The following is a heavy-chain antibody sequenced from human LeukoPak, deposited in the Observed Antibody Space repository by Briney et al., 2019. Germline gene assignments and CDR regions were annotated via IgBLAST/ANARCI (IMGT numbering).Heavy chain of an antibody. D-gene: IGHD1-14*01. V-gene: IGHV3-53*01. CDR2: IYSDGNT. Sequence: GGSLRLSCAASGFTVITNDMTWVRQAPGKGLEWVSVIYSDGNTKYSGSVQGRFTISRDNSKNTMYLEMNSLSPDDTAVYYCARGVEPLAANTLAYWGQGTLVTVSS. CDR3: ARGVEPLAANTLAY. CDR1: GFTVITND. J-gene: IGHJ4*02.